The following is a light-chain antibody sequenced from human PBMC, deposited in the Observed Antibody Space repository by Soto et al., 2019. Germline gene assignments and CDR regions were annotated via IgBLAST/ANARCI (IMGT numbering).Light chain of an antibody. J-gene: IGKJ4*01. CDR3: DYYGT. V-gene: IGKV3-20*01. CDR1: QSVSSCY. CDR2: GAS. Sequence: DIMLTQSPCTLSSSPGDRATLSCRASQSVSSCYLSCYQQKPGQAPRPLIYGASRRATGIPDRFSGSGSGSDFTRIISRLEPDDFGVYFCDYYGTFGRGTKVDIK.